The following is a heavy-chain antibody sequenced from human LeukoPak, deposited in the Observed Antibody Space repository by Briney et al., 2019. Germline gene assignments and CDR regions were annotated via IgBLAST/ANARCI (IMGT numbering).Heavy chain of an antibody. CDR1: VYTFTIFY. V-gene: IGHV1-2*02. J-gene: IGHJ4*02. CDR3: ARRPINCIITNCYVDY. Sequence: ASVKVSCKASVYTFTIFYIQGAPQASGQGREGVGWMNPNSGDTSYTGELEDRVTMTRDTSHSTAYMELSRLRSDDTAVYFCARRPINCIITNCYVDYWGEGTLVTVSS. D-gene: IGHD2-2*01. CDR2: MNPNSGDT.